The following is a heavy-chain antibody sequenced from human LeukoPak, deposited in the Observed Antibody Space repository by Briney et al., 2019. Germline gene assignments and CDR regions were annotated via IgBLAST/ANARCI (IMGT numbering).Heavy chain of an antibody. J-gene: IGHJ4*02. CDR3: AREGWNDDLDY. Sequence: QPGGSLRLSCAASGFTFSSYEMNWVRQAPGKWLEWVSYILISGKTIYYADSVKGRFTISRDNAKNSLYLQMNSLRAEDTAVYYCAREGWNDDLDYWGQGTLVTVSS. D-gene: IGHD1-1*01. CDR2: ILISGKTI. V-gene: IGHV3-48*03. CDR1: GFTFSSYE.